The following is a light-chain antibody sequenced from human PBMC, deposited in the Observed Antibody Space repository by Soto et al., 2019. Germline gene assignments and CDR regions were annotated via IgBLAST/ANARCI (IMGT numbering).Light chain of an antibody. CDR2: AAY. CDR3: QHSYSTPRD. V-gene: IGKV1-39*01. J-gene: IGKJ4*01. CDR1: QSISSY. Sequence: DIQMTQSPSSLSASVGDRVTITCRSSQSISSYLNWYQQKPGKAPKLLIYAAYSLQSGVTSRFSGSGSGTDFTLTISSLQPEDFATYNWQHSYSTPRDFGGGTKVEIK.